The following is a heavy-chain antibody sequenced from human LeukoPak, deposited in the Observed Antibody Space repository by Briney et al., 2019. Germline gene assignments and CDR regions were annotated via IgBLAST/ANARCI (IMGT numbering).Heavy chain of an antibody. V-gene: IGHV1-69*05. CDR1: GGTFSSYV. CDR2: IIPIFGTA. D-gene: IGHD3-22*01. Sequence: ASVKVSCKASGGTFSSYVISWVRQAPGQGLEWMGGIIPIFGTANYAQKFQGRVTITTDESTSTAYMELSSLRSEDTAVYYCAGGDHYDSSGYWVPFDYWGQGTLVTVSS. J-gene: IGHJ4*02. CDR3: AGGDHYDSSGYWVPFDY.